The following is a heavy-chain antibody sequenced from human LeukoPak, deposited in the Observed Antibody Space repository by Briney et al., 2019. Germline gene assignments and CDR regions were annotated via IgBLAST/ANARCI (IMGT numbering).Heavy chain of an antibody. D-gene: IGHD6-13*01. CDR1: GGTFSSYA. CDR2: INPNSGGT. CDR3: AREIIAAAGYYYYGMDV. Sequence: ASVKVSCKASGGTFSSYAISWVRQAPGNGLEWMGWINPNSGGTNYAQKFQGRVTMTRCTSISTAYMELSRLRSDDTAVYYCAREIIAAAGYYYYGMDVWGQGTTVTVSS. J-gene: IGHJ6*02. V-gene: IGHV1-2*02.